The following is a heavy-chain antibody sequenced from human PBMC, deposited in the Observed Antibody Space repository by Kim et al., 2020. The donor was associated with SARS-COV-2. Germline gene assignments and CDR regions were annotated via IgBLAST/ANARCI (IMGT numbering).Heavy chain of an antibody. CDR3: ASAYYDILTGYYAHTYFDY. CDR2: IDPSDSYT. J-gene: IGHJ4*02. Sequence: GESLKISCKGSGYSFTSYWISWVRQMPGKGLEWMGRIDPSDSYTNYSPSFQGHVTISADKSISTAYLQWSSLKASDTAMYYCASAYYDILTGYYAHTYFDYWGQGTLVTVSS. CDR1: GYSFTSYW. V-gene: IGHV5-10-1*01. D-gene: IGHD3-9*01.